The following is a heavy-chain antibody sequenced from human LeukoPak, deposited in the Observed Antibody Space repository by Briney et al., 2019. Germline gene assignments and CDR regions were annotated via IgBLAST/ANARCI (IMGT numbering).Heavy chain of an antibody. CDR3: AKGRIAAAGTGYFDY. Sequence: PGGSLRLSCAASGFTFDDYAMHWVRQAPGKGLEWVSGISWNSGSIGYADSVKGRFTISRDNAKNSLYLQMNSLRAEDMALYYCAKGRIAAAGTGYFDYWGQGTLVTVSS. V-gene: IGHV3-9*03. D-gene: IGHD6-13*01. J-gene: IGHJ4*02. CDR1: GFTFDDYA. CDR2: ISWNSGSI.